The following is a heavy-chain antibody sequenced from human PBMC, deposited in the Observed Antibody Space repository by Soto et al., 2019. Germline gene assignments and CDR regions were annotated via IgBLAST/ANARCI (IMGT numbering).Heavy chain of an antibody. Sequence: QVQLVESGGGVVQPGRSLRLSCAASGFTFSSYGMHWVRQAPGKGLEWVAVIWYDGSNKYYADSVKGRFTISRDNSKNTRYLQRNSLRAEDTAVYYCARTGSVVVPAAMVDAFDIWGQGTMVTVSS. V-gene: IGHV3-33*01. J-gene: IGHJ3*02. CDR2: IWYDGSNK. D-gene: IGHD2-2*01. CDR3: ARTGSVVVPAAMVDAFDI. CDR1: GFTFSSYG.